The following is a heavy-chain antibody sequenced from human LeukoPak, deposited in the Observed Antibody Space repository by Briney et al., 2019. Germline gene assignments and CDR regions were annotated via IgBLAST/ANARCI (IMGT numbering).Heavy chain of an antibody. CDR3: ARGGSTTVTTREHDY. Sequence: GGSLRLSRAASGFTFSSYSMNWVRQAPGKGLEWVSSISSSSSYIYYADSVKGRFTISRDNAKNSLYLQMNSLRAEDTAVYYCARGGSTTVTTREHDYWGQGTLVTVSS. J-gene: IGHJ4*02. V-gene: IGHV3-21*01. CDR1: GFTFSSYS. CDR2: ISSSSSYI. D-gene: IGHD4-17*01.